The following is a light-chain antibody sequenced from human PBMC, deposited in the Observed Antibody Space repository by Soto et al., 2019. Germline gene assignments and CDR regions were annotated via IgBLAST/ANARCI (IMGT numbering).Light chain of an antibody. V-gene: IGLV1-40*01. CDR2: GNS. CDR3: QSYDRCLCAHVV. Sequence: QSVLTQPPSVSGAPGQRVTISCTGSSSNIGAGYDVHWYQQLPGTAPKLLIYGNSNRPSGVPDRFSGSKSGTSASLAITGLQAQDDAYYSCQSYDRCLCAHVVFGGVTNLTV. CDR1: SSNIGAGYD. J-gene: IGLJ2*01.